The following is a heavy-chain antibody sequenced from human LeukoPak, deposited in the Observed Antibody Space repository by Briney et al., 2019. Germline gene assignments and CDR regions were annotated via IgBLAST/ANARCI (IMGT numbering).Heavy chain of an antibody. D-gene: IGHD3-22*01. CDR2: ISSGSGTI. CDR1: GFTFSNFA. V-gene: IGHV3-48*02. Sequence: PGGSLRLSCTASGFTFSNFAMSWVRQAPGKGLEWVPYISSGSGTIYYADSVMGRFTISRDNAKNSLYLQMNSLRDEDTAVYYCAREVYDSSGYYSNWFDPWGQGTLVTVSS. CDR3: AREVYDSSGYYSNWFDP. J-gene: IGHJ5*02.